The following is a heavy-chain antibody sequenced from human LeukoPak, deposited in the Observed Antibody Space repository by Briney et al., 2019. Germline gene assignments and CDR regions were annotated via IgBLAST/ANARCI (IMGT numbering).Heavy chain of an antibody. CDR1: GGSINSYY. V-gene: IGHV4-4*07. CDR3: ARGGKATVVTM. D-gene: IGHD4-23*01. Sequence: SETLSLTCTVSGGSINSYYWSWIRQPAGKGLEWIGRIYSSGSTSYNPSLKSRVSMSVDTSKNQFSLKLTSVTAADTAVYYCARGGKATVVTMWGQGILVTVSS. J-gene: IGHJ4*02. CDR2: IYSSGST.